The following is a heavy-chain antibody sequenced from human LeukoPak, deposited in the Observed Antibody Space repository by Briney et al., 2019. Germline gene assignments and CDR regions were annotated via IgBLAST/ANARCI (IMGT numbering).Heavy chain of an antibody. Sequence: SETLSLTCTVSGGSTSSYYWSWIRQPAGKGLEWIGRIYTSGGTDYNPSLKSRVIMSVDTSKNHLSLKLTSVTAADTAVYYCARFSGYGGNPYYFDYWGQGTLVTVSS. J-gene: IGHJ4*02. V-gene: IGHV4-4*07. CDR1: GGSTSSYY. CDR2: IYTSGGT. D-gene: IGHD4-23*01. CDR3: ARFSGYGGNPYYFDY.